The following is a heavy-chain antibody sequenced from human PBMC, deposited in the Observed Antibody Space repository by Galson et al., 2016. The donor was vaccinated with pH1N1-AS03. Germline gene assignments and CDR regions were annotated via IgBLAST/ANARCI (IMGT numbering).Heavy chain of an antibody. CDR2: SSRDGSTR. CDR3: VAYDWGRPDF. CDR1: GFTLSAYW. Sequence: SLRLSCAVSGFTLSAYWMYWVRQTPGKRPVWVSRSSRDGSTREHADSVKGRFSVSRDNASHTLHLHMSNLRDDDTAVYYCVAYDWGRPDFWGQGTLVTVSS. J-gene: IGHJ4*02. V-gene: IGHV3-74*03. D-gene: IGHD3-16*01.